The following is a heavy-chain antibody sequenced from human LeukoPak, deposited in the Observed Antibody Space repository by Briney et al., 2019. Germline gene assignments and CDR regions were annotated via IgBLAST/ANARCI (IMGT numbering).Heavy chain of an antibody. Sequence: SGGSLRLSCAASGFTFDDYGMSWVRQAPGKGLEWVSGINWNGGSTGYADSVKGRFTISRDNAKNSLYLQMNSLRAEDTALYHCARDKTAMVAFDYWGQGTLVTVSP. V-gene: IGHV3-20*01. CDR3: ARDKTAMVAFDY. CDR1: GFTFDDYG. J-gene: IGHJ4*02. D-gene: IGHD5-18*01. CDR2: INWNGGST.